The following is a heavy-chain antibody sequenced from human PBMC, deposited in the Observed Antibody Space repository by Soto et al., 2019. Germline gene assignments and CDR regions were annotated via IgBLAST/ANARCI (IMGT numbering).Heavy chain of an antibody. CDR1: GFTFSSYS. CDR3: ATHETRMTGEGFDI. J-gene: IGHJ3*02. Sequence: EVQLLESGGGLVNPGGSLRLSCATSGFTFSSYSMDWVRQAPGKGLEWVSSINPTSRYVFYADSVRGRFTISRDYAENSLHLQMNGLRGEDTAVYYYATHETRMTGEGFDIWRRRTLVTVSS. CDR2: INPTSRYV. V-gene: IGHV3-21*01. D-gene: IGHD7-27*01.